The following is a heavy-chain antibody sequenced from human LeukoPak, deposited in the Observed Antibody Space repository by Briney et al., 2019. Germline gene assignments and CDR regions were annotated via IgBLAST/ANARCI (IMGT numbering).Heavy chain of an antibody. CDR2: INPNSGDT. J-gene: IGHJ4*02. D-gene: IGHD3-3*01. V-gene: IGHV1-2*02. CDR1: GYTFTGNF. CDR3: AGELQWLFL. Sequence: ASVKVSCKTSGYTFTGNFIHWVRQAPGQGLEWMGWINPNSGDTNYAQKFQGRVTMSRDTSISTAYMELSRLRSDDTAVYYCAGELQWLFLWGQGTLVIVSS.